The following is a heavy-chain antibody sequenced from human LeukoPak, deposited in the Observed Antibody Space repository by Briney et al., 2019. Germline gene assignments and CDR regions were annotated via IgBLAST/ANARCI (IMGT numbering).Heavy chain of an antibody. CDR3: ALGLVTDY. CDR2: IYSGGST. J-gene: IGHJ4*02. D-gene: IGHD3-9*01. V-gene: IGHV3-66*01. Sequence: GGSLRLSCAASGFTVSSNFMSWVRQAPGKGLEWVSVIYSGGSTYYADSVKGRFTISRDNSKNALHLQMNSLGVEDTAVYYCALGLVTDYWGQGTLVTVSS. CDR1: GFTVSSNF.